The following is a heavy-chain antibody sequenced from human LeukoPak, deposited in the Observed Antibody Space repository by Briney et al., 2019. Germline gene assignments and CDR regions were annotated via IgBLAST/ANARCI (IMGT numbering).Heavy chain of an antibody. J-gene: IGHJ4*02. V-gene: IGHV3-74*01. D-gene: IGHD1-7*01. CDR2: ITSDGSST. CDR3: ARDLGDGTPFDY. Sequence: PGGSLRLSCAASGFTFSSFWMHWVRQPPGKGLVWVSRITSDGSSTRSADSVKGRFTTSRDNAKNTLYLQLNSLGVEDTATYFCARDLGDGTPFDYWGQGTLVTVSS. CDR1: GFTFSSFW.